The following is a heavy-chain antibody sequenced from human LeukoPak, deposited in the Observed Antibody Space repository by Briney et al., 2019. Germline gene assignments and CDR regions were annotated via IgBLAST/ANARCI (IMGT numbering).Heavy chain of an antibody. CDR3: ARGTLGYCSGGSCYPYDY. D-gene: IGHD2-15*01. Sequence: GGSLRLSCAASGFTFSSYWMSWVRQAPGKGLEWVANIKQDGSEKYYVDSVKGRFTISRDNAKNSLYLQMNSLRAEDTAVYYCARGTLGYCSGGSCYPYDYWGQGTLVTVSS. CDR2: IKQDGSEK. J-gene: IGHJ4*02. CDR1: GFTFSSYW. V-gene: IGHV3-7*01.